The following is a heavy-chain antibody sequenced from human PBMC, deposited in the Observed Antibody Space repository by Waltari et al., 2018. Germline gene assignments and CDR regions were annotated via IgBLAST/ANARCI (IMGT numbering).Heavy chain of an antibody. D-gene: IGHD2-2*03. CDR2: IYYRGAT. CDR3: ARHGYCSSTSCYARGSFDY. V-gene: IGHV4-59*08. J-gene: IGHJ4*02. CDR1: GGSISSYY. Sequence: QVQLQESGPGLVKPSETLSLTCTVSGGSISSYYWSWIRQPPGKGMEWIGYIYYRGATNYNPSLKSRVTISVDTSKNQFSLKLSSVTAADTAVYYCARHGYCSSTSCYARGSFDYWGQGTLVTVSS.